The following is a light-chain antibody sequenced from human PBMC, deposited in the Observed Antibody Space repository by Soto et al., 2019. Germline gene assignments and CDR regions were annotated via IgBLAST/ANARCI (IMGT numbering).Light chain of an antibody. J-gene: IGKJ1*01. CDR1: QSVSSN. CDR3: QQYNNWPPRT. V-gene: IGKV3-15*01. CDR2: GAS. Sequence: EIVMTQSPATPSVSPGERATPSCRASQSVSSNLAWYQQKPGQAPRLLIYGASTRATGIPARFSGSGSGTEFTLTISSLQSEDFAVYYCQQYNNWPPRTFGQGTKVDIK.